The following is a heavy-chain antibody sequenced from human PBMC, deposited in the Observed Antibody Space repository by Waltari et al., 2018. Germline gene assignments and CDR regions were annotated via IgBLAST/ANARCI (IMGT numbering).Heavy chain of an antibody. Sequence: EVQLVESGGGLVQPGGSLRLSCAVSGFTFSNYWMHWVRRAPGRGLEWGSRINTDGTDINYADSVKGRFTISRDNARNTVYLQMNSLRAEDTALYYCARGKRDYWGQGTLVTVSS. J-gene: IGHJ4*02. V-gene: IGHV3-74*01. CDR3: ARGKRDY. CDR2: INTDGTDI. CDR1: GFTFSNYW.